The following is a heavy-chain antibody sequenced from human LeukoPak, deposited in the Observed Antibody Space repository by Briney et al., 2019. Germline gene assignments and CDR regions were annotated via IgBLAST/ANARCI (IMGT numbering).Heavy chain of an antibody. CDR2: IYYSGST. CDR1: GGSISSGGYY. V-gene: IGHV4-31*03. J-gene: IGHJ3*02. D-gene: IGHD6-13*01. Sequence: PSETLSLTCTVSGGSISSGGYYWSWIRQHPGKGLEWIGYIYYSGSTYYNPSLKSRVTLSVDTSKNQFSLKLSSVTAADTAVYYCARDQGISGWYAFNIWGQGTMVTVSS. CDR3: ARDQGISGWYAFNI.